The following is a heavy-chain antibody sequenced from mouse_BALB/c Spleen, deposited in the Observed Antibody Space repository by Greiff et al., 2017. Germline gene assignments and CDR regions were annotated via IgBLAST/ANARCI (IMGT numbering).Heavy chain of an antibody. D-gene: IGHD2-4*01. CDR2: IDPETGGT. J-gene: IGHJ3*01. CDR3: TRWITTWFAY. Sequence: VQLQQSGAELVRPGASVTLSCKASGYTFTDYEMHWVKQTPVHGLEWIGAIDPETGGTAYNQKFKGKATLTADKSSSTAYMELRSLTSEDSAVYYCTRWITTWFAYWGQGTLVTVSA. CDR1: GYTFTDYE. V-gene: IGHV1-15*01.